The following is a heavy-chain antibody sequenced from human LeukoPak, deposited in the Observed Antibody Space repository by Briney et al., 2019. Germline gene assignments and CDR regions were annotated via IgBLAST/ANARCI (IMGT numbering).Heavy chain of an antibody. V-gene: IGHV1-18*01. Sequence: ASVKVSCKASGYTFTSYCISWVRQAPGQGLEWMGWISAYNGNTNYAQKLQGRVTMTTDTSTSTAYMELRSLRSDDTAVYYCARGQVQYRWAYYFDYWGQGTLVTVSS. CDR3: ARGQVQYRWAYYFDY. D-gene: IGHD4-11*01. CDR2: ISAYNGNT. CDR1: GYTFTSYC. J-gene: IGHJ4*02.